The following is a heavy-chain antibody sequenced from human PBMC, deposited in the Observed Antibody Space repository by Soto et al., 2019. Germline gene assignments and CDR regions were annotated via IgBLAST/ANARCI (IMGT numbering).Heavy chain of an antibody. CDR2: VYPGDSDT. CDR3: ACARSPLRGADPFDI. CDR1: GYSFTSYW. Sequence: PGGSLKISCTGSGYSFTSYWIGWGRQMPGKGLGWMGIVYPGDSDTTYSPSFHDKVTISSDKTISTAYLQWGSLRASAAAMYYCACARSPLRGADPFDIWGQGTMVTVSS. D-gene: IGHD3-16*01. J-gene: IGHJ3*02. V-gene: IGHV5-51*01.